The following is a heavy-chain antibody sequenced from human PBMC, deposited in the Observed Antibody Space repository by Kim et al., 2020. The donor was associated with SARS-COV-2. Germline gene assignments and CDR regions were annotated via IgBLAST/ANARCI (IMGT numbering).Heavy chain of an antibody. CDR3: AKVGSSSWSFDY. V-gene: IGHV3-7*01. J-gene: IGHJ4*02. CDR1: RFTFSSYW. Sequence: LSLTCAASRFTFSSYWMSWVRQAPGKGLEWVANIKQDGSEKYYVDSVKGRFTISRDNAKNSLYLQMNSLRAEDTAVYYCAKVGSSSWSFDYWGQGTLVTVSS. CDR2: IKQDGSEK. D-gene: IGHD6-13*01.